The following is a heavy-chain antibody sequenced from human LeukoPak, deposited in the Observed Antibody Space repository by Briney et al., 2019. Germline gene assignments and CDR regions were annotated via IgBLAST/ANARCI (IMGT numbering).Heavy chain of an antibody. D-gene: IGHD3-16*01. CDR3: ARAPSFAWGTGDAFDI. CDR1: GYSFTGYY. Sequence: ASVKVSCKSSGYSFTGYYMHWVRQAPGQGLEWMGWINPNSGVTDFAQKFQGRVTMTRDTSISTAYMELSRLTSDDTAVYYCARAPSFAWGTGDAFDIWGQGTMVTVSS. V-gene: IGHV1-2*02. CDR2: INPNSGVT. J-gene: IGHJ3*02.